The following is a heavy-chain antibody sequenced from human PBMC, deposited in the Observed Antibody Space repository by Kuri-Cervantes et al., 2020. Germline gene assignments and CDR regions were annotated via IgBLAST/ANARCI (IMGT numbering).Heavy chain of an antibody. CDR2: IIPIFGTA. CDR3: ARKQSTYYDFWQYYYYYGMDV. V-gene: IGHV1-69*13. J-gene: IGHJ6*02. CDR1: GGTFSSYA. Sequence: SVKVSCKASGGTFSSYAINWVRQAPGQGLEWMGGIIPIFGTANYVQKFQGRVTITADESTSTAYMELSSLRSEDTAVYYCARKQSTYYDFWQYYYYYGMDVWGQGTTVTVSS. D-gene: IGHD3-3*01.